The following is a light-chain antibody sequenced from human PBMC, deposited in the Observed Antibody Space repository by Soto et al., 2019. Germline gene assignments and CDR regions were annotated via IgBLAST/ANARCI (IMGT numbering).Light chain of an antibody. CDR1: SSDVGAYKY. CDR2: EVS. Sequence: QSALTQPASVSGSPGQSVTISCTGTSSDVGAYKYVSWYQQHPGKAPKLMIYEVSNQPSGVSNRFSGSKSGNTASLTISGLQADDEADYYCNSYAGDIIRFVFGTGTKVTVL. CDR3: NSYAGDIIRFV. J-gene: IGLJ1*01. V-gene: IGLV2-14*01.